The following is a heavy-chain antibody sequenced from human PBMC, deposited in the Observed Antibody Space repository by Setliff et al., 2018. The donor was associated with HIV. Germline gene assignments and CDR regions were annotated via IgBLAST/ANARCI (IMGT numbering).Heavy chain of an antibody. CDR1: GYSFTNFW. Sequence: GESLKISCKGSGYSFTNFWIGWVRQMPGEGLEWMGIVHPGNSETRYSLPFEGQVTISADRSITTAFLQWSSLKASDTAIYYCATLQPDSVDVWGQGTTVTVS. CDR2: VHPGNSET. V-gene: IGHV5-51*01. CDR3: ATLQPDSVDV. J-gene: IGHJ6*02.